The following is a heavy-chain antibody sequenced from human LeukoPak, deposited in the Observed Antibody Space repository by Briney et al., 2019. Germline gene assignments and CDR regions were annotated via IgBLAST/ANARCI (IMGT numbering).Heavy chain of an antibody. CDR3: AKATPDGRIWFGLL. J-gene: IGHJ6*02. CDR1: GFTFSGSA. Sequence: GGSLRLSCTASGFTFSGSAIHWVRQASGKGLEWVGRIRGKTNSYATAYAASVKGRFTISRDDSKNTAYLQMNSLGTEDTAVYYCAKATPDGRIWFGLLWGQGTTVTVSS. V-gene: IGHV3-73*01. D-gene: IGHD3-10*01. CDR2: IRGKTNSYAT.